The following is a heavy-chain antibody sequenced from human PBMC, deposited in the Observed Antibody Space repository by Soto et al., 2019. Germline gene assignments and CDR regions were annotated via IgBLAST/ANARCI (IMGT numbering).Heavy chain of an antibody. Sequence: GESLKISCAASGFTFSSYAMHWVRQAPGKGLEWVAVISYDGSNKYYADSVKGRFTISRDNSKNTLYLQMNSLRAEDTAVYYCARDRTSRHQRGSNWFDPWGQGTLVTVSS. CDR3: ARDRTSRHQRGSNWFDP. D-gene: IGHD1-26*01. CDR2: ISYDGSNK. V-gene: IGHV3-30-3*01. J-gene: IGHJ5*02. CDR1: GFTFSSYA.